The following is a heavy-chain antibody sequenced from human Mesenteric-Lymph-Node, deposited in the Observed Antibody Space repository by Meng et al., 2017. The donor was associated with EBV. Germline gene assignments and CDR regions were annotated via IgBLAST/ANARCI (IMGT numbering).Heavy chain of an antibody. CDR2: IYHFGSP. V-gene: IGHV4-30-2*01. Sequence: QLHLQESGSGLVKPSQNLSLTCAVSGGSGRRGGYSWSWIRQPPGKGLEWIGYIYHFGSPNYNPSLKSRVTISVDRSKNQFSLNLTSMTAADTAVYYCARRGIAEGFDFWGQGTLVTVSS. J-gene: IGHJ4*02. CDR3: ARRGIAEGFDF. CDR1: GGSGRRGGYS.